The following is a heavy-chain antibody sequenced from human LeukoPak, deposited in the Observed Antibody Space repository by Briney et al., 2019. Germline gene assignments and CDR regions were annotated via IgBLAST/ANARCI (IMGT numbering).Heavy chain of an antibody. Sequence: GGSLRLSCAASGFTFSTYSMNWVRQPPGKGLVWVSRVNPQGTGTSYTDSVKGRFTISRDDAKDALHLQMDNLRAEDTAVYYCARARWSSTGWSFGYWGQGTLVTVSS. CDR1: GFTFSTYS. J-gene: IGHJ4*02. D-gene: IGHD6-19*01. CDR2: VNPQGTGT. V-gene: IGHV3-74*01. CDR3: ARARWSSTGWSFGY.